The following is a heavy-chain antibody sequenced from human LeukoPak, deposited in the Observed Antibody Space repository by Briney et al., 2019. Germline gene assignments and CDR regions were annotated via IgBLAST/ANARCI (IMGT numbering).Heavy chain of an antibody. V-gene: IGHV1-69*05. D-gene: IGHD3-3*01. J-gene: IGHJ4*02. CDR2: IIPIFGTA. CDR1: GGTFSSYA. CDR3: ARESIWSGYYFDY. Sequence: GASVKVSCKASGGTFSSYAFKWVRQAPGQGLEWMGGIIPIFGTANYAQKFQGRVTITTDESTNTAYMELSSLKSEDTAVYYCARESIWSGYYFDYWGQGTLVTVSS.